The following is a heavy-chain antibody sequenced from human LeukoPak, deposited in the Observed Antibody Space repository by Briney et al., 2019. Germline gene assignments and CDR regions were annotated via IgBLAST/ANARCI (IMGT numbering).Heavy chain of an antibody. CDR1: GFPLSSYA. J-gene: IGHJ4*02. D-gene: IGHD2-21*02. CDR2: TSSSDPGT. V-gene: IGHV3-23*01. CDR3: AKDMSGGDCPDY. Sequence: GGSLRLSCAASGFPLSSYAMSWVRQGPGKGLEWVAATSSSDPGTYHADSVRGRFTISRDNSKNTLYLQMNSLRAEDTAVYYCAKDMSGGDCPDYWGQGTLVTVSS.